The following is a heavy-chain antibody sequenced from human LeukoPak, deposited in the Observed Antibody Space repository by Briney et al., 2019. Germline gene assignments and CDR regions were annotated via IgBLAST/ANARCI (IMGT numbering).Heavy chain of an antibody. V-gene: IGHV4-34*01. Sequence: SETLSLTCAVYGGSFSGYYWSWIRQPPGKGLEWIGEINHSGSTNYNPSLKSRVTISVDTSKNQFSLKLSSVTAADTAVYYCARGRAVGYQLLFLLYPLSDYWGQGTLVTVSS. J-gene: IGHJ4*02. CDR3: ARGRAVGYQLLFLLYPLSDY. CDR2: INHSGST. D-gene: IGHD2-2*01. CDR1: GGSFSGYY.